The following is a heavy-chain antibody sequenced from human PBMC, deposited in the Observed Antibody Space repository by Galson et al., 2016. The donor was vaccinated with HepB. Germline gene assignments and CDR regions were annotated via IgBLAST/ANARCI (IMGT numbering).Heavy chain of an antibody. Sequence: SLRLFCAASGFPFTSYAMTWVRQAPGKGLEWVSGITGSGENTYYADSVKGRFTISRDNSKNTLYLQMSSLRVEDTAIYYCAKKPSLADFWGQGTLVSVSS. V-gene: IGHV3-23*01. J-gene: IGHJ4*02. CDR1: GFPFTSYA. CDR2: ITGSGENT. CDR3: AKKPSLADF.